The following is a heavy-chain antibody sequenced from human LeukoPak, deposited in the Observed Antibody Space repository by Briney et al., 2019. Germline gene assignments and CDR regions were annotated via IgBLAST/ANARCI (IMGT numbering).Heavy chain of an antibody. CDR1: GSTFSDYY. Sequence: GGSLRLSCAASGSTFSDYYMSWIRQAPGKGLEWVSYISSSSSYTNYADSVKGRFTISRDNAKNSLYLQMDSLRAEDTAVYYCAGVRLNDILTGYYTGAYYFDYWGQGTLVTVSS. CDR2: ISSSSSYT. CDR3: AGVRLNDILTGYYTGAYYFDY. J-gene: IGHJ4*02. D-gene: IGHD3-9*01. V-gene: IGHV3-11*06.